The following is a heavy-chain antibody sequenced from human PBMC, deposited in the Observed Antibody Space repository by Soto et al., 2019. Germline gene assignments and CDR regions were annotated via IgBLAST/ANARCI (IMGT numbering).Heavy chain of an antibody. J-gene: IGHJ5*02. CDR2: IYYSGST. Sequence: SETLSLTYTASGCSISSSSYYWGWIRQPPGKGLEWIGSIYYSGSTYYNPSLKSRVTISVDTSKNQFSLKLSSVTAADTAVYYCAMGPDFWSGYYTGPQDNWFDPWGQGTLVTVS. CDR1: GCSISSSSYY. V-gene: IGHV4-39*01. CDR3: AMGPDFWSGYYTGPQDNWFDP. D-gene: IGHD3-3*01.